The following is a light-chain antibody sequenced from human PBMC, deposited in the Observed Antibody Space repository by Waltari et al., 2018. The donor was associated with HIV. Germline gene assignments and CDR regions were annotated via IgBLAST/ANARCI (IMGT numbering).Light chain of an antibody. V-gene: IGLV1-47*01. Sequence: QSVLTQPPSASGTPGQRVTISCSGSSSNIGNNNVYWYRQLPGLAPRLLIYRNNQRPSGVPDRFSGAKSGTSASLAISGIRSEDEADYYCATCGDSLSGPVVFGGGTKLTVL. CDR2: RNN. CDR1: SSNIGNNN. J-gene: IGLJ2*01. CDR3: ATCGDSLSGPVV.